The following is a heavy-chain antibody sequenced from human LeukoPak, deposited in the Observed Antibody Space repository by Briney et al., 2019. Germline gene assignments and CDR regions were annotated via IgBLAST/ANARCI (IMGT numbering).Heavy chain of an antibody. CDR1: SYTFTSYG. CDR2: INTYNGNT. CDR3: ARTLSGYSWGVWFDP. V-gene: IGHV1-18*01. J-gene: IGHJ5*02. Sequence: GASVKVSCKASSYTFTSYGISWVRQAPGQGLEWMGWINTYNGNTNYAQNLQGRVTMATDTSTSTAYMELRSLRSDDTAVYYCARTLSGYSWGVWFDPWGQGTLVTVSS. D-gene: IGHD3-22*01.